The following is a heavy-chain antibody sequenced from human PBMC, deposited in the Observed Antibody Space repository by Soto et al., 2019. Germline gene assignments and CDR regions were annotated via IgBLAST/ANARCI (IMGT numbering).Heavy chain of an antibody. J-gene: IGHJ6*04. D-gene: IGHD1-26*01. CDR1: GFSFSSFA. CDR2: IGDSGAST. CDR3: AKGVELDV. Sequence: EVLLSECGGGLVQPGRSLRLSCEASGFSFSSFAMNWVRQAPGKGLEWVSAIGDSGASTYYADSVKGRFTISRDNSRNTLYLQLNSLRAEDTAVYYCAKGVELDVWGNGTTVTVSS. V-gene: IGHV3-23*01.